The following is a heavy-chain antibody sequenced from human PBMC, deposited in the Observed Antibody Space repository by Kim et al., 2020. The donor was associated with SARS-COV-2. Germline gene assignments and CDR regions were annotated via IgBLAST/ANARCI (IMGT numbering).Heavy chain of an antibody. D-gene: IGHD6-19*01. Sequence: GGSLRLSCAASGFSFSNYGMHWVRQAPGKGLEWVGVMFNDGTTKFYVDSMKGRFTISRDDSKNTLYLQMDNLKTDDTAMYYCVKDEGEPWLVGGCLRHWGQGTLVSVSS. J-gene: IGHJ1*01. CDR1: GFSFSNYG. CDR2: MFNDGTTK. V-gene: IGHV3-33*03. CDR3: VKDEGEPWLVGGCLRH.